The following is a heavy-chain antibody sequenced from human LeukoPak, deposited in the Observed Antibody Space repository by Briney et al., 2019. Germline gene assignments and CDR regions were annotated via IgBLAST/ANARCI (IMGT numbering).Heavy chain of an antibody. Sequence: GGSLRLSCAASGFTFSSYSMNWVRQAPGKGLEWVSYISDSSSTIYYADSGKGRFTISRDNAKNSLYLQMNSLRAEDTAVYYCARRGASSGGLDYWGQGTLVTVSS. CDR1: GFTFSSYS. D-gene: IGHD6-19*01. CDR3: ARRGASSGGLDY. V-gene: IGHV3-48*01. J-gene: IGHJ4*02. CDR2: ISDSSSTI.